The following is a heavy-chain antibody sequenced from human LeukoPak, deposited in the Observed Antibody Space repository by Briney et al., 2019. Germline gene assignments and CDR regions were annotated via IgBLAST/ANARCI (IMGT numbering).Heavy chain of an antibody. CDR1: GFTFSSYA. J-gene: IGHJ4*02. CDR2: ISGSGGST. Sequence: PGGSLRLSCAASGFTFSSYAMSWVRQAPGKGLEWVSAISGSGGSTYYADSVKGRFTISRDNVKNSLYLQMNSLRAEDTAVYYCAREGTAIIAEPYYFDYWGQGTLVTVSS. V-gene: IGHV3-23*01. CDR3: AREGTAIIAEPYYFDY. D-gene: IGHD6-13*01.